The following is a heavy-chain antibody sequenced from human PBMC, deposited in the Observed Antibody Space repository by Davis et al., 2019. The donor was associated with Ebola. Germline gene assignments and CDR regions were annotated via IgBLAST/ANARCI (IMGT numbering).Heavy chain of an antibody. J-gene: IGHJ6*04. CDR2: IRSSSSTI. D-gene: IGHD1/OR15-1a*01. Sequence: GGSLRLSCTASGFTFGDYAMSWVRQAPGKGLEWVSYIRSSSSTIYYADSVKGRFTISRDNAKNSLYLQMNSLRDEDTAVYYCARINNYAMDVWGKGTTVTVSS. CDR1: GFTFGDYA. CDR3: ARINNYAMDV. V-gene: IGHV3-48*02.